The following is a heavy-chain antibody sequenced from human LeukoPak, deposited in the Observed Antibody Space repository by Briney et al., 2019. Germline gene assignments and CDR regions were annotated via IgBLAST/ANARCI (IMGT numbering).Heavy chain of an antibody. CDR2: INPNSGGT. J-gene: IGHJ4*02. CDR3: ARQYGSAFDY. D-gene: IGHD3-10*01. CDR1: GYTFTSYG. Sequence: ASVKVSCKASGYTFTSYGISWVRQAPGQGLEWMGWINPNSGGTNYAQKFQGRVTMTRDTSISTAYMELSRLRSDDTAVYYCARQYGSAFDYWGQGTLVTVSS. V-gene: IGHV1-2*02.